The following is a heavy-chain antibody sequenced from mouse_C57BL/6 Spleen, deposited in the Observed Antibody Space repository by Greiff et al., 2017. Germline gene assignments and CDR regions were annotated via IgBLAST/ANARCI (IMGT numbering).Heavy chain of an antibody. D-gene: IGHD1-1*01. J-gene: IGHJ1*03. CDR3: ARGGYYYGSSLYWYFDV. CDR2: INPSTGGT. CDR1: GYSFTGYY. V-gene: IGHV1-42*01. Sequence: VQLQQSGPELVKPWASVKISCKASGYSFTGYYMNWVKQSPEQSLEWIGEINPSTGGTTYNQKFKAKATLTVDKSSSTTYMQLKSLTSEDSAVYYCARGGYYYGSSLYWYFDVWGTGTTVTVSS.